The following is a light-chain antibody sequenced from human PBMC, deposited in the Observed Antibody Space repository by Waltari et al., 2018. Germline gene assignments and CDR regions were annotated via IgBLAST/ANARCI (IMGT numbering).Light chain of an antibody. CDR2: KAS. CDR3: QQYNLYSET. V-gene: IGKV1-5*03. Sequence: DIQMTQSPSTLSASVADRVTITCRASQSVNIWLAWYQQKPGKAPKLLIYKASILESGVPSRFSGSGSGTEFTLTISSLQPDDIATYYCQQYNLYSETFGQGTKVEIK. CDR1: QSVNIW. J-gene: IGKJ1*01.